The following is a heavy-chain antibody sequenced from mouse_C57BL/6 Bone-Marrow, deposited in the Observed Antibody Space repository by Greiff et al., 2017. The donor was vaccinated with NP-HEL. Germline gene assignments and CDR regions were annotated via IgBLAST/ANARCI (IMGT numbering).Heavy chain of an antibody. CDR3: ARRGGYYDY. Sequence: VHVKQSGPELVKPGASVKISCKASGYSFTGYYMNWVKQSPEKSLEWIGEINPSTGGTTYNQKFKAKATLTVDKSSSTAYMQLKSLTSEDSAVYYCARRGGYYDYWGQGTTLTVSS. D-gene: IGHD2-3*01. CDR1: GYSFTGYY. J-gene: IGHJ2*01. CDR2: INPSTGGT. V-gene: IGHV1-42*01.